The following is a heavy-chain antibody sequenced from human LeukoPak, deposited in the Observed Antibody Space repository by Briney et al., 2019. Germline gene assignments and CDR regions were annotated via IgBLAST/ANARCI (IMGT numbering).Heavy chain of an antibody. Sequence: SETLSLTCTVSGGSISSYYWSWIRQPPGKGLEWIGYIYYSGSTNYNPSLKSRVTISVDTSKNQFSLKLSSVTAADTAVYYCARDTGTWSGPRRWFDPGGQGTLVTVSS. CDR1: GGSISSYY. D-gene: IGHD1-14*01. CDR2: IYYSGST. J-gene: IGHJ5*02. CDR3: ARDTGTWSGPRRWFDP. V-gene: IGHV4-59*01.